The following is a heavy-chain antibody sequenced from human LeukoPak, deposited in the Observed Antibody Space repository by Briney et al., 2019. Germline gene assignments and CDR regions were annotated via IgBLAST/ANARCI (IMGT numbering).Heavy chain of an antibody. D-gene: IGHD2-21*02. Sequence: SVKVSCKASGGTFSSTTINWVRQAPGQGLEWMGGITPIFRTPNYAQKFQGRVTITAVESMSTAYMELSSLRSEDTAVYYCARGWLAETTVVTPYNYWGQGTLVTVSS. CDR1: GGTFSSTT. CDR3: ARGWLAETTVVTPYNY. V-gene: IGHV1-69*13. J-gene: IGHJ4*02. CDR2: ITPIFRTP.